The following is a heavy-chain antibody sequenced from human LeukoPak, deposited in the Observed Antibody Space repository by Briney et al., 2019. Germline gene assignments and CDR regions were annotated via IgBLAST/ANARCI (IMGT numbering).Heavy chain of an antibody. CDR1: GYSFTSYW. D-gene: IGHD2-15*01. Sequence: GESLKISCKGSGYSFTSYWISWVRQMPGKGLEWMGRIDPSDSYTNYSPSFQGHVTISADKSLSTAYLQWSSVKASDTAMYYCARRYCSGGSCRVNWFDPWGQGTLVTVSS. J-gene: IGHJ5*02. V-gene: IGHV5-10-1*01. CDR3: ARRYCSGGSCRVNWFDP. CDR2: IDPSDSYT.